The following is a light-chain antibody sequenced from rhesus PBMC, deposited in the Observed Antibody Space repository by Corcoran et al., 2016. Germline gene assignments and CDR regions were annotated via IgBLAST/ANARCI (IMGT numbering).Light chain of an antibody. CDR2: AVS. V-gene: IGLV2S7*01. CDR1: SSDIGGYNY. Sequence: QSAPTQPPSVSGSPGQSVTISCTGTSSDIGGYNYVSWYQQHPGKAPKVMIYAVSNRPSGVSDRFSGSKSGNTASLTISGLQAEDEADYFCCSYTTSSGYVFGSGTTLTVL. CDR3: CSYTTSSGYV. J-gene: IGLJ6*01.